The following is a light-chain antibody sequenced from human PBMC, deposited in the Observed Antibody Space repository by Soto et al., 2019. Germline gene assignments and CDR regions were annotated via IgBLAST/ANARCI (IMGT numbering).Light chain of an antibody. Sequence: EIVMTQSPATLSVSPGERATLSCRASQSVSSNLAWYQQKPGQAPRLLIYGASTRATGIPARFSGSGSGTKFTLTISGLLSEDFAVYYCQQYNNWSGTFGQGTKV. V-gene: IGKV3-15*01. CDR2: GAS. CDR3: QQYNNWSGT. J-gene: IGKJ1*01. CDR1: QSVSSN.